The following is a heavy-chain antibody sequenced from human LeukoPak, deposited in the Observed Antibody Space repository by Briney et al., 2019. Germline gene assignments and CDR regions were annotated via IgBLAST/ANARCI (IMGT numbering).Heavy chain of an antibody. D-gene: IGHD3-9*01. CDR3: ARGSIYDILTGYRAYYFDY. Sequence: PGGSLRLSCAASGFTVSSNYMSWVRQAPGKGLEWVSVIYSGGSTYYADSVKGRFTISRDNSKNTLYLQMNSLRAEDTAVYYCARGSIYDILTGYRAYYFDYWGQGTLVTVSS. J-gene: IGHJ4*02. CDR1: GFTVSSNY. V-gene: IGHV3-53*01. CDR2: IYSGGST.